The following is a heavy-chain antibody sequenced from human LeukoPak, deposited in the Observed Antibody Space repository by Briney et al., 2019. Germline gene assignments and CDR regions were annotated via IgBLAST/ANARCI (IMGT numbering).Heavy chain of an antibody. CDR2: IKQDGSEK. J-gene: IGHJ6*02. CDR3: ARDFHYYDSSGPNNYGMDV. V-gene: IGHV3-7*01. D-gene: IGHD3-22*01. CDR1: GFTFSSYW. Sequence: GSLRLSCAASGFTFSSYWMSWVRQAPGKGLEWVANIKQDGSEKYYVDSVKGRFTISRDNAKNPLYLQMNSLRAEDTAVYYCARDFHYYDSSGPNNYGMDVWGQGTTVTVSS.